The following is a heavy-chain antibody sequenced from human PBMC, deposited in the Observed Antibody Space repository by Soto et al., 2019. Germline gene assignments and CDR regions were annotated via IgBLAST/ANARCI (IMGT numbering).Heavy chain of an antibody. V-gene: IGHV5-51*01. J-gene: IGHJ4*02. D-gene: IGHD6-13*01. Sequence: GESLKISCQSSGYTFSNFWIGWVRQLPGKGLEWMGIIYPGDHETRYGPSFHGKVTISADRSINTAYLQWNSLEASDTAFYFCARSPRSSPYFDYWGQGALVTVSS. CDR1: GYTFSNFW. CDR2: IYPGDHET. CDR3: ARSPRSSPYFDY.